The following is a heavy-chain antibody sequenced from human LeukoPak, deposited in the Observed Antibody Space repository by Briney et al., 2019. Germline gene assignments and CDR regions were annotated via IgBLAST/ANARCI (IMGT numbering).Heavy chain of an antibody. CDR2: ISYDGSNK. Sequence: GGSLRLSCAASGFTFSSYGMHWVRQAPGKGLEWVAVISYDGSNKYYADSVKGRFTISRDNSKNTLYLRMNSLRAEDTAVYYCAKDNNYYDSSGNYYGMDVWGQGTTVTVSS. J-gene: IGHJ6*02. D-gene: IGHD3-22*01. CDR3: AKDNNYYDSSGNYYGMDV. V-gene: IGHV3-30*18. CDR1: GFTFSSYG.